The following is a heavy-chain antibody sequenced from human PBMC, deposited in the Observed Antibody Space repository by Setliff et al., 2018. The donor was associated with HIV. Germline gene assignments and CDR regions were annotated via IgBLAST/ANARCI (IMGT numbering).Heavy chain of an antibody. CDR2: MNPNSGNT. CDR3: ASKVFCPNGGCLDAFDI. V-gene: IGHV1-8*03. Sequence: ASVKVSCKASGYTFTSYDINWVRQATGQGLEWMGWMNPNSGNTGYAQKFQGRVTITRNTSISTAYMELSSLRSEDTAVYYCASKVFCPNGGCLDAFDIWGQGTMVTVSS. D-gene: IGHD2-8*01. CDR1: GYTFTSYD. J-gene: IGHJ3*02.